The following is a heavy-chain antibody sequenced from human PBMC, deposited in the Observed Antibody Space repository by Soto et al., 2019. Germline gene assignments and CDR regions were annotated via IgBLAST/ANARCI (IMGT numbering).Heavy chain of an antibody. Sequence: SETLSLTCTFSDVSSSSYKWSWIRQPPGRRLEWIGYIDSSGGTSYNPSLQSRVTISVDTSTKQFSLKLSSVTAADTAIYYCARVPGPWGQGTLVTVSS. CDR2: IDSSGGT. CDR1: DVSSSSYK. D-gene: IGHD2-2*01. V-gene: IGHV4-59*08. J-gene: IGHJ5*02. CDR3: ARVPGP.